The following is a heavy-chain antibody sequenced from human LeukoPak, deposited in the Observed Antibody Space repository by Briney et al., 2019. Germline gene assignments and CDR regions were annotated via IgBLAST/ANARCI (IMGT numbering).Heavy chain of an antibody. CDR1: GYTFTSYY. CDR3: AREAIGIAAAGPTSRYYYYGMDV. J-gene: IGHJ6*02. D-gene: IGHD6-13*01. CDR2: INPSGGST. Sequence: ASVKVSCKASGYTFTSYYMHWVRQAPGQGLEWMGIINPSGGSTSYAQKFQGRVTMTRDTSTSTVYMELSSLRSEDTAVYYCAREAIGIAAAGPTSRYYYYGMDVWGQGTTVTVSS. V-gene: IGHV1-46*01.